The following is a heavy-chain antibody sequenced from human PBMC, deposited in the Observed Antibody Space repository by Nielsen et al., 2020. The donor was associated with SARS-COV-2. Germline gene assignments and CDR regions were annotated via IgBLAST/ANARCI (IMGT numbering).Heavy chain of an antibody. CDR1: GFTFSSYG. CDR3: AKGEDIVVVPAPGAFDI. J-gene: IGHJ3*02. V-gene: IGHV3-30*18. D-gene: IGHD2-2*01. CDR2: ISYDGSNK. Sequence: GESLKISCAASGFTFSSYGMHWVRQAPGKGLEWVAVISYDGSNKYYADSVKGRFTISRDNSKNTLYLQMNSLRAEDTAVYYCAKGEDIVVVPAPGAFDIWGQGTMVTVSS.